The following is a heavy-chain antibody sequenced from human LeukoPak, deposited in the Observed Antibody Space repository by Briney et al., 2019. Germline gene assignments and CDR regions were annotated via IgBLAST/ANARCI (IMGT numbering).Heavy chain of an antibody. J-gene: IGHJ4*02. CDR3: AREGGTYSSSWYYFDY. CDR2: IYYSGST. D-gene: IGHD6-13*01. Sequence: SETLSLTCAVSGGSISSYYWSWIRQPPGKGLEWIGYIYYSGSTNYNPSLKSRVTISVDTSKNQFSLKLSSVTAADTAVYYCAREGGTYSSSWYYFDYWGQGTLVTVSS. CDR1: GGSISSYY. V-gene: IGHV4-59*01.